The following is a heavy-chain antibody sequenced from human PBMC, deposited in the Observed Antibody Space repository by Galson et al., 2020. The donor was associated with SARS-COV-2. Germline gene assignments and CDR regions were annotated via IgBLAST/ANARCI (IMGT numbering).Heavy chain of an antibody. Sequence: GEYLKISCAASGFTFTIFTLHWVRQAPANGLEWVAVTSYDGTSHYYTDSVKGRFTISRDNSKNMLFLQMHSLRVEDTANYYCASAATGSYYSAFDPWGQGTMVTVSS. CDR3: ASAATGSYYSAFDP. V-gene: IGHV3-30-3*01. D-gene: IGHD1-26*01. J-gene: IGHJ5*02. CDR2: TSYDGTSH. CDR1: GFTFTIFT.